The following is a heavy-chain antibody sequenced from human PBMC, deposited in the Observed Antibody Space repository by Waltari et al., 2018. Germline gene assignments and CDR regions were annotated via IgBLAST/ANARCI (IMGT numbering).Heavy chain of an antibody. CDR2: VDYNGDT. CDR3: AKHGITTTNWSKTSHSWFGP. D-gene: IGHD1-1*01. J-gene: IGHJ5*02. V-gene: IGHV4-39*02. CDR1: GDSINSDVYY. Sequence: QLQLLESGPGLVKPSETLSLTCAVSGDSINSDVYYRAWIRQPPGKGLEWIGSVDYNGDTYYNPSLKSRVTISADASRNRFSLGLSSVTAADTGFYYCAKHGITTTNWSKTSHSWFGPWGQGILVTVSS.